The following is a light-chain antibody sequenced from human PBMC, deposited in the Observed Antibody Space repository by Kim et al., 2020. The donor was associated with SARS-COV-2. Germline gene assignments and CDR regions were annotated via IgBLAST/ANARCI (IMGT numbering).Light chain of an antibody. Sequence: LSPGDRATLSCSASQSVSGNKLVWYQQKPGQAPRLLNYGASSRATGIPDRFSGSGSGTDFTLTISRLEPEDVAVYYCQQYGSSPRTFGQGTKLEI. CDR1: QSVSGNK. CDR2: GAS. J-gene: IGKJ2*01. V-gene: IGKV3-20*01. CDR3: QQYGSSPRT.